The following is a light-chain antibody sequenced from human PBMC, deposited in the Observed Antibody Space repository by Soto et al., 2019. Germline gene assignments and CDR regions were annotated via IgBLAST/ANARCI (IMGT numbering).Light chain of an antibody. CDR1: SSDVGGYNY. V-gene: IGLV2-14*01. CDR3: SSYSSRTNYV. J-gene: IGLJ1*01. Sequence: QSALTQPAPVSGSPGQSISISCTGTSSDVGGYNYVSWYQQHPDKALKLMTYEVSNRPSGVSNRFSGSKSGNTASLTISGLQAEDEADYYCSSYSSRTNYVFGHGTKGT. CDR2: EVS.